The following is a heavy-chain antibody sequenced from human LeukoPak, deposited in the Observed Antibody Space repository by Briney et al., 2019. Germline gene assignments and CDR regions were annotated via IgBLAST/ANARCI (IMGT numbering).Heavy chain of an antibody. D-gene: IGHD4-17*01. Sequence: GGSLRLSCAASGFTFSSYAMSWVRQAPGKGLEWVSAISGSGGSTYYADSVKGRFTISRDNSKNTLYLQMNSLRAEDTAVYYCARAVHYGERLDYWGQGTLVTVSS. CDR2: ISGSGGST. J-gene: IGHJ4*02. CDR1: GFTFSSYA. CDR3: ARAVHYGERLDY. V-gene: IGHV3-23*01.